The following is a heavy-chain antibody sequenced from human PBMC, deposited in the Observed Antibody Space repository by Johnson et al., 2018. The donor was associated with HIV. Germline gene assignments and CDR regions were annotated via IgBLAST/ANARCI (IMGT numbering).Heavy chain of an antibody. CDR1: GFTFDDYG. CDR3: AKDMAAQGAFDI. V-gene: IGHV3-43*02. Sequence: LVESGGGVVRPGGSLRLSCAASGFTFDDYGMSWVRQAPGKGLEWVSLISWDGGSTYYADSVKGRFTISRDNSKNSLYLQMNSLRTEDTALYYCAKDMAAQGAFDIWGQGTMVTVSS. J-gene: IGHJ3*02. CDR2: ISWDGGST.